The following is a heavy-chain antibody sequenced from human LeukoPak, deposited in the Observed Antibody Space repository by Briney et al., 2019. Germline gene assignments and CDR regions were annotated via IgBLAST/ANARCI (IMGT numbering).Heavy chain of an antibody. J-gene: IGHJ4*02. V-gene: IGHV3-53*01. CDR3: ARSARLMKGVVEVTALDD. CDR2: IYSDNT. D-gene: IGHD3-3*01. Sequence: GGSLRLSCTVSGFTVSSNSMSWVRQAPGKGLEWVSFIYSDNTHYSDSVKRRFTISRDNAKNSVYLEMNSLRADDTAVYYCARSARLMKGVVEVTALDDWGQGTLVTVSS. CDR1: GFTVSSNS.